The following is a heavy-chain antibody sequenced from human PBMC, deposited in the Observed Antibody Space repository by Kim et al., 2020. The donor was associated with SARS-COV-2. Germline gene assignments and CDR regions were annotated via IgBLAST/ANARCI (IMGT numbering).Heavy chain of an antibody. J-gene: IGHJ4*01. CDR2: ITWDSANI. Sequence: GGSLRLSCVASGFKCSDYAMHWVRQVPGKGLEWVSCITWDSANIGYVDSVKGRFTISRDNAKNSLFLQMNSLTPEDTALYFCAKDRGLTTWTTLTDYWG. CDR1: GFKCSDYA. CDR3: AKDRGLTTWTTLTDY. D-gene: IGHD1-1*01. V-gene: IGHV3-9*01.